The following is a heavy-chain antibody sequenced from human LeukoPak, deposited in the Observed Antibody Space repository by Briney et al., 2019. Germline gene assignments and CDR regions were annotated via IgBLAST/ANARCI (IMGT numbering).Heavy chain of an antibody. CDR1: GYTFTSYG. V-gene: IGHV1-18*01. CDR3: ARGAYCGGDCYPYYFDY. J-gene: IGHJ4*02. Sequence: GASVKVSCKASGYTFTSYGISWVRQAPGQGLEWMGWISAYNGNTNYAQKLQGRVTMTTDTSTSTAYMELRSLRSDDTAVYYCARGAYCGGDCYPYYFDYWGQETLVTVSS. D-gene: IGHD2-21*02. CDR2: ISAYNGNT.